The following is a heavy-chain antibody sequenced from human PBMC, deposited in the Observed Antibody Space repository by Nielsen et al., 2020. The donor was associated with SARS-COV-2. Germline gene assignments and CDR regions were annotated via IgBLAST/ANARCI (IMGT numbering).Heavy chain of an antibody. CDR2: TRNKANSYTT. D-gene: IGHD3-22*01. Sequence: GESLKISCAASGFTFSDHYMDWVRQAPGKGLEWVGRTRNKANSYTTEYAASVKGRFTISRDDSKNSLNLQMNSLRAEDTAVYYCGRDHGSYDRDYSYAVMDVWGQGTTVTVSS. V-gene: IGHV3-72*01. CDR1: GFTFSDHY. CDR3: GRDHGSYDRDYSYAVMDV. J-gene: IGHJ6*02.